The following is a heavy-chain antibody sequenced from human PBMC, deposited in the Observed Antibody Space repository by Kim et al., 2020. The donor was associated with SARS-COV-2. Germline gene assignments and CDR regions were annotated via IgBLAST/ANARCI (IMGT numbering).Heavy chain of an antibody. CDR2: INTGTGNT. Sequence: ALVKVSCKASGYTFTTYAMHWVRQAPGQRLEWMGWINTGTGNTVYSQKFQGRVTITRDTSASTAYMELSGLRSEDTAVYYCARVRISGTANFHYWGQGTLVTVSS. D-gene: IGHD1-20*01. CDR3: ARVRISGTANFHY. J-gene: IGHJ4*02. V-gene: IGHV1-3*04. CDR1: GYTFTTYA.